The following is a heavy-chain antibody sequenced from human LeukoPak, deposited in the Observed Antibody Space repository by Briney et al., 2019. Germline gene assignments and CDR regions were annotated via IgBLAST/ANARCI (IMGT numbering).Heavy chain of an antibody. CDR3: ASTGRMITFGGVIVDDY. Sequence: GGSLRLSCAASGFTFSTYAMAWVRQAPGKGLEWVSVIYSGGSTYYADSVKGRFTISRHNSKNTLYLQMNSLRAEDTAVYYCASTGRMITFGGVIVDDYWGQGTLVTVSS. J-gene: IGHJ4*02. CDR2: IYSGGST. CDR1: GFTFSTYA. D-gene: IGHD3-16*02. V-gene: IGHV3-53*04.